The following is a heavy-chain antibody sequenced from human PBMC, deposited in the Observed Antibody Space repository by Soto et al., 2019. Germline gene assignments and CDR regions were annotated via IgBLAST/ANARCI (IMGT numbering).Heavy chain of an antibody. J-gene: IGHJ4*02. Sequence: KPSETLSLTCAVYGGSFSGYYWTWIRQPPGTGLEWIGEINHSGSTNYNPSLKSRVTISVDTSKNQFSLKLTSVTVADTAVYYCARDKITGLFDYWGQGTLVTVSS. V-gene: IGHV4-34*01. CDR1: GGSFSGYY. CDR2: INHSGST. D-gene: IGHD2-8*02. CDR3: ARDKITGLFDY.